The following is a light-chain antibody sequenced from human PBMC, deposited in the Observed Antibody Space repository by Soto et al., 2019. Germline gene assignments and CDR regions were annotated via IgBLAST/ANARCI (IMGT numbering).Light chain of an antibody. V-gene: IGLV1-51*01. CDR1: SSNIGNNY. CDR2: DSN. CDR3: GTWDSSLSAVV. Sequence: QSVLTQPPSVSAAPAQKVTISCSGSSSNIGNNYVSWYQQLPGTAPKLLIYDSNKRPSGIPDRFSGSKSGTSATLGITGLQTGDEADYYCGTWDSSLSAVVFGGGTKLTVL. J-gene: IGLJ2*01.